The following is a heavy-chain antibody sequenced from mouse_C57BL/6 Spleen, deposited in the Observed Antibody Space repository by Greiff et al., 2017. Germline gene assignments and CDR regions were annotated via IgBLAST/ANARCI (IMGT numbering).Heavy chain of an antibody. J-gene: IGHJ1*03. V-gene: IGHV1-39*01. Sequence: EVQLQQSGPELVKPGASVKISCKASGYSFTDYNMNWVKQSTGQSLEWIGVINPNYGTTSYNQKFKGKATLTVDQSSSTAYMQLNSLTSEDSAVYYCARAGYGNGDFDVWGTGTTVTVSS. D-gene: IGHD2-10*02. CDR2: INPNYGTT. CDR3: ARAGYGNGDFDV. CDR1: GYSFTDYN.